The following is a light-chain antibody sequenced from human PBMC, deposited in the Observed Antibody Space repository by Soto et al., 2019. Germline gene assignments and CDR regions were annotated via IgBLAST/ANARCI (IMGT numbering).Light chain of an antibody. Sequence: DIQMTQSPSTLSASVGDRVTITCRASQSISSWLAWYQQKPGKAPKLLIYDASSLESGVPSRFSGSGSGKAFTLTFSSMQPDDFETYYCQKYNRYSWTFGQGTKVEIK. CDR3: QKYNRYSWT. V-gene: IGKV1-5*01. J-gene: IGKJ1*01. CDR1: QSISSW. CDR2: DAS.